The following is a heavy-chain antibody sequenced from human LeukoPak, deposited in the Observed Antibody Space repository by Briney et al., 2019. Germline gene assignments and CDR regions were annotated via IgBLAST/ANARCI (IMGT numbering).Heavy chain of an antibody. CDR1: GFTFSSYA. CDR2: TSGSGGST. Sequence: PGGSLRLSCAASGFTFSSYAMSWVREAPGKGLEWVSATSGSGGSTYYADSVKGRFTISRDNSKNTLYLQMNSLRAEDTAVYHCAKSARYCSRTSCSPGGDYWGQGTLVTVSS. J-gene: IGHJ4*02. CDR3: AKSARYCSRTSCSPGGDY. V-gene: IGHV3-23*01. D-gene: IGHD2-2*01.